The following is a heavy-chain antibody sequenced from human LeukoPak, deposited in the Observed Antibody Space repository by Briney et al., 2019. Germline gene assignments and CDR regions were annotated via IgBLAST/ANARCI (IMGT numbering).Heavy chain of an antibody. Sequence: GGSLRLSCAASGFTLSDYYMSWIRQAPGKGLEWVSYISSSGTTIYYADSVKGRFTISRDNAKNSLYLQMNSLRAEDTAVYYCARDGDYVWGSYRRFDYWGQGTLVTVSS. CDR2: ISSSGTTI. J-gene: IGHJ4*02. CDR3: ARDGDYVWGSYRRFDY. V-gene: IGHV3-11*04. D-gene: IGHD3-16*02. CDR1: GFTLSDYY.